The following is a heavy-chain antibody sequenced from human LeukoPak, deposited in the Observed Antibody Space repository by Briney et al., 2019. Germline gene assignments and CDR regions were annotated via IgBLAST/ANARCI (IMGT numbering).Heavy chain of an antibody. J-gene: IGHJ4*02. CDR1: GGSFSGYY. Sequence: SETLSLTCAVYGGSFSGYYWSWLRQPPGKGLEGIGEINHSGSTNYHPFLKSRVTISVDTSKHQFSLKLRSVTAADTAVYYCARGGGYSSSWYGGYFDYWGQGTLVTVSS. V-gene: IGHV4-34*01. D-gene: IGHD6-13*01. CDR3: ARGGGYSSSWYGGYFDY. CDR2: INHSGST.